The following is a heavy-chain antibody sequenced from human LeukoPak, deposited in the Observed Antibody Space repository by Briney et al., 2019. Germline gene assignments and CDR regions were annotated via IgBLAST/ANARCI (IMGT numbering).Heavy chain of an antibody. Sequence: GASVKVSCKASGYTFTSYYMHWVRQAPGQGLEWMGIINPSGGSTSYAQKFQGRVTMTRDTSTSTVYMELSSLRSEDTAVYYCARDRGYYYDSSGYYLGEFDPWGQGTLVTVSS. D-gene: IGHD3-22*01. J-gene: IGHJ5*02. CDR1: GYTFTSYY. V-gene: IGHV1-46*01. CDR2: INPSGGST. CDR3: ARDRGYYYDSSGYYLGEFDP.